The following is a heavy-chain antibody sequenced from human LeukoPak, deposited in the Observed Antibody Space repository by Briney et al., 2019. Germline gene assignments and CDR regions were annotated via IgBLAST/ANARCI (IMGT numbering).Heavy chain of an antibody. V-gene: IGHV4-59*12. CDR2: IYYSGST. CDR3: ARGNRDYGDYYGMDV. J-gene: IGHJ6*02. D-gene: IGHD4-17*01. CDR1: GGSISSYY. Sequence: PSETLSLTCTVSGGSISSYYWSWIRQPPGKGLEWIGYIYYSGSTKYNPSLKSRVTISVDKSKNQFSLKLSSVTAADTAVYYCARGNRDYGDYYGMDVWGQGTTVTVSS.